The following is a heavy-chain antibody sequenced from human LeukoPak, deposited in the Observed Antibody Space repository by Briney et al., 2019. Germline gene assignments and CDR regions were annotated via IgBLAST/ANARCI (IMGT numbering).Heavy chain of an antibody. D-gene: IGHD2-2*01. CDR1: GFTFNTYC. V-gene: IGHV3-7*02. J-gene: IGHJ4*02. CDR2: INQDGSEK. Sequence: QPGGSLRLSCAASGFTFNTYCMNWVRQAPGKGLEWVANINQDGSEKYYVDSVKGRFTLSRDNSKNTLYLQMGSLRAEDMAVYYCARVGVPAAFLGRFDYWGQGTLVTVSS. CDR3: ARVGVPAAFLGRFDY.